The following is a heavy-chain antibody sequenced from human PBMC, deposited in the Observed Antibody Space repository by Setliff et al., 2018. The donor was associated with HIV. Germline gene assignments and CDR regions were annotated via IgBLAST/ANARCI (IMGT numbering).Heavy chain of an antibody. J-gene: IGHJ3*02. CDR3: VREVRAAYKGPLWFGQSDPRPDTFDI. CDR2: INPYSGGT. D-gene: IGHD3-10*01. CDR1: GYSFTAYY. Sequence: ASVKVSCKASGYSFTAYYIHWVRQAPGQGLEWMGWINPYSGGTNYAQNFQGWVTMTRDTSITTAYMELSRLTSDDTALYFCVREVRAAYKGPLWFGQSDPRPDTFDIWGQGTMVTVSS. V-gene: IGHV1-2*04.